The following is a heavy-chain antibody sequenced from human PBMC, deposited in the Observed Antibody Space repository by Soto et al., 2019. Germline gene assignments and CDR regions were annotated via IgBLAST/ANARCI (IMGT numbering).Heavy chain of an antibody. V-gene: IGHV1-69*13. CDR2: IIPIFGTA. CDR1: GCTFSSYA. CDR3: AREGRASWVIEY. D-gene: IGHD3-10*01. J-gene: IGHJ4*02. Sequence: GASVKVSCKASGCTFSSYAISWVRQAPGQGLEWMGGIIPIFGTANYAQKFQGRVTITADESTSTAYMELSSLRSEDTAVYYCAREGRASWVIEYWGQGTLVTVSS.